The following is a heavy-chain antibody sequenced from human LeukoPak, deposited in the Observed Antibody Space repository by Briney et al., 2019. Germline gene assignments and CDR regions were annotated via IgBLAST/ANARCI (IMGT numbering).Heavy chain of an antibody. CDR3: ARVSGWNSFDP. D-gene: IGHD6-19*01. CDR2: IYTNGWT. CDR1: GGSITSDLYY. V-gene: IGHV4-61*02. Sequence: PSETLSLTCTVSGGSITSDLYYWTWIRQPAGKGLEWIGRIYTNGWTDYNPSLKGRVTISVDTSKNQFSLKVSLVTAADTAFYYCARVSGWNSFDPWGQGTLVTVSS. J-gene: IGHJ5*02.